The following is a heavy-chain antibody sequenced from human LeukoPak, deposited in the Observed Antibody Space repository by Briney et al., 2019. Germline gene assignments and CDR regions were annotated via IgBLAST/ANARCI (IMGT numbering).Heavy chain of an antibody. CDR3: AKDLTGGNYYLDY. D-gene: IGHD1-26*01. CDR2: VSSDGSGK. CDR1: GFTFSSYG. Sequence: GGSLRLSCTTTGFTFSSYGMHWVRQAPGKGLEWVAVVSSDGSGKHSAESVKGRFTISRDNSKNTLYLQMNSLRVEDTAVYYCAKDLTGGNYYLDYWGQGTLVTVSS. V-gene: IGHV3-30*18. J-gene: IGHJ4*02.